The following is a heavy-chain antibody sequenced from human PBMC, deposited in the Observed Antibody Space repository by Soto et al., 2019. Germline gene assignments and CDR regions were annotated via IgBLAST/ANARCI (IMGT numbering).Heavy chain of an antibody. V-gene: IGHV5-10-1*01. Sequence: GESLKISCEVSGYTFTTYWITWVRQMPGKGLQWMGMIDPSDSSTDYSPSFQGHVTLSGDRSISTAYLQLSRLKASDTALYFCARSYQHCSCTSCSKMDVWGQGTTVTVSS. CDR3: ARSYQHCSCTSCSKMDV. CDR2: IDPSDSST. J-gene: IGHJ6*02. CDR1: GYTFTTYW. D-gene: IGHD2-2*01.